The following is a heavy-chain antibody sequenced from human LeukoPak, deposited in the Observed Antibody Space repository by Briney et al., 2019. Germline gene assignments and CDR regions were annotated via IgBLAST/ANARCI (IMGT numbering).Heavy chain of an antibody. Sequence: PGGSLRLSCAASGFTVSSNYMSWVRQAPGKGLEWVSVIYSGGSTYYADSVKGRFTISRDNSKNTLYLQMNSLRAEDTAVYYCAKNLALEWLLSFDYWGQGTLVTVSS. CDR2: IYSGGST. CDR1: GFTVSSNY. D-gene: IGHD3-3*01. V-gene: IGHV3-66*01. CDR3: AKNLALEWLLSFDY. J-gene: IGHJ4*02.